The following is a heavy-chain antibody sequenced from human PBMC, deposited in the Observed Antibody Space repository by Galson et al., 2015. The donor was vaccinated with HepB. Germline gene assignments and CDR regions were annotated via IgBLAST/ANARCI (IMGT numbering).Heavy chain of an antibody. D-gene: IGHD3-16*02. V-gene: IGHV7-4-1*02. Sequence: SVKVSCKASGYTFTSYAMNWVRQAPGQGLEWMGWINTNTGNPTYAQGFTGRFVFSLDTSVSTAYLQISSLKAEDTAVYYCARDRGKDDYIWGSYRYKGGYFDYWGQGTLVTVSS. CDR1: GYTFTSYA. CDR3: ARDRGKDDYIWGSYRYKGGYFDY. J-gene: IGHJ4*02. CDR2: INTNTGNP.